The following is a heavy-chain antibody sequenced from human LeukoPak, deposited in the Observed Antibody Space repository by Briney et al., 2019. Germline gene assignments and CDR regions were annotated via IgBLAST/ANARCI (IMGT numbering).Heavy chain of an antibody. CDR1: GYTFTSYA. J-gene: IGHJ4*02. Sequence: ASVKVSCKASGYTFTSYAMHWVRQAPGQRLEWMGWINAGNGNTKYSQKFQGRVTITRDTSASTAYMELSSLRSEDTAVYYCARAVVVVAAFDYWGQGTLVAVSS. D-gene: IGHD2-15*01. CDR3: ARAVVVVAAFDY. CDR2: INAGNGNT. V-gene: IGHV1-3*01.